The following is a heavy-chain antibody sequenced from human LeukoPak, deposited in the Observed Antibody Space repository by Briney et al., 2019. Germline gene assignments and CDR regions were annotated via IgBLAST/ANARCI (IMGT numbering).Heavy chain of an antibody. CDR1: GYTFPRYY. Sequence: ASVKVSCKASGYTFPRYYMHWVGQAPGPGLEGLGWINPNIRDTNYAQKFQGWVTMTRDMSISTAYMKLSRLISDSTAVYYGASSYSSGRDNWFAPGGQGTLVTVS. V-gene: IGHV1-2*04. J-gene: IGHJ5*02. CDR3: ASSYSSGRDNWFAP. CDR2: INPNIRDT. D-gene: IGHD6-19*01.